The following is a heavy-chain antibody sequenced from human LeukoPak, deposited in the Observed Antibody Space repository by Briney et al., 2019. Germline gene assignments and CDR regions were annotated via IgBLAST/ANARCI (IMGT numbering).Heavy chain of an antibody. CDR2: IRGTGTST. CDR3: AKVTYGSGTYGAFDY. V-gene: IGHV3-23*01. J-gene: IGHJ4*02. Sequence: GGSLRLSCAGSGFTFSSYGMSWVRQAPGKGLEWVSAIRGTGTSTYYADSVKGRFTISRDNSKNTLYLQMNSLRAEDTAVYYCAKVTYGSGTYGAFDYWGQGTLVTVSS. D-gene: IGHD3-10*01. CDR1: GFTFSSYG.